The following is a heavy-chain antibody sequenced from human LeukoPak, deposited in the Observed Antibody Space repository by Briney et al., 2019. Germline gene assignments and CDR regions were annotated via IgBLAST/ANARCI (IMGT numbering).Heavy chain of an antibody. CDR3: ARGRHDITMIVVVMTSVSYYLDV. J-gene: IGHJ6*03. Sequence: SETLSLTCAVSGGSFSGYHWTWIRQSPGKGLEWIGDINPSGSTYYNPSLKSRLTISVDTSKKQFSLKLRSVTAADTAVYYCARGRHDITMIVVVMTSVSYYLDVWGKGTTVTVS. CDR1: GGSFSGYH. V-gene: IGHV4-34*01. CDR2: INPSGST. D-gene: IGHD3-22*01.